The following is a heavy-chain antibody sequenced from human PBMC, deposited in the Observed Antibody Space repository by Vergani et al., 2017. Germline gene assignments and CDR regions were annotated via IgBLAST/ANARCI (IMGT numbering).Heavy chain of an antibody. J-gene: IGHJ4*02. Sequence: EVQLVESGGGLVQPGRSLRLSCAASGFTFDDYAMHWVRQAPGKGLEWVSGISWNSGSIGYAESVKGRFTNSRDNAKNSLYLQMNSLRAEDTALYYCAKDRSWSYYGDIDDWGQGTLVTVSS. CDR3: AKDRSWSYYGDIDD. V-gene: IGHV3-9*01. CDR1: GFTFDDYA. D-gene: IGHD1-26*01. CDR2: ISWNSGSI.